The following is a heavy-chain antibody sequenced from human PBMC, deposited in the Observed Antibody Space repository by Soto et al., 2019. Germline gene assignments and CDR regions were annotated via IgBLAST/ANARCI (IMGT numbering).Heavy chain of an antibody. D-gene: IGHD2-21*02. Sequence: EVQLLESGGGLVQPGGSLRLSCAASGFTFNNYAMNWVRQAPGKGLEWVSGISGGGGSTYYADSVKGRFIISRDTSKNTLYLEMTSLRAEDTAVYYCAKGSIVVVTVIRPEDAFDVWGQGTTVTVSS. CDR3: AKGSIVVVTVIRPEDAFDV. V-gene: IGHV3-23*01. CDR2: ISGGGGST. J-gene: IGHJ3*01. CDR1: GFTFNNYA.